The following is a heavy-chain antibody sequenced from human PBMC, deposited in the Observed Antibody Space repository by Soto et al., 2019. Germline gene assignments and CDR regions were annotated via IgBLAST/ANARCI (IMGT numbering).Heavy chain of an antibody. CDR3: ATHCSSTDCYSDY. CDR1: EYRFTTYW. J-gene: IGHJ4*02. D-gene: IGHD2-2*01. Sequence: PGESLKISCKGSEYRFTTYWIAWVRQMPGKGLECMGIIYPGDSDTRYSPSFQGQVTISADKSINTAYLQWSSLKASDTAMYYCATHCSSTDCYSDYWGQGTLVTVSS. V-gene: IGHV5-51*01. CDR2: IYPGDSDT.